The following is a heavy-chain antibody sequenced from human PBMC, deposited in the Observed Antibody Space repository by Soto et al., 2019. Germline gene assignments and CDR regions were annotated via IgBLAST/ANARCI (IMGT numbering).Heavy chain of an antibody. J-gene: IGHJ4*02. Sequence: ASVKVSCKASGYTFTSYYMHWVRQAPGQGLEWMGIINPSGGSTSYAQKFQGRVTMTRDTSTSTVYMELSSLRSEDTAVYYCATDFNSLAAAVGIGYWGQGTLVTVSS. CDR3: ATDFNSLAAAVGIGY. CDR1: GYTFTSYY. CDR2: INPSGGST. D-gene: IGHD6-13*01. V-gene: IGHV1-46*01.